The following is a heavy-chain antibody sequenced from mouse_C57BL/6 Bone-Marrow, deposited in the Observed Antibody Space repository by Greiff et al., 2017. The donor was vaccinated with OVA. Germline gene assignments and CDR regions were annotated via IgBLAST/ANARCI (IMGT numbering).Heavy chain of an antibody. D-gene: IGHD2-3*01. CDR3: ARSEDGYSSWFAY. CDR2: IYPGGGYT. V-gene: IGHV1-63*01. J-gene: IGHJ3*01. CDR1: GYTFTNYW. Sequence: QVQLQQSGAELVRPGTSVKMSCKASGYTFTNYWIGWAKQRPGHGLEWIGDIYPGGGYTNYNEKFKGKATLTADKSSSTAYMQFRSLTSEDSAIYYCARSEDGYSSWFAYWGQGTLVTVSA.